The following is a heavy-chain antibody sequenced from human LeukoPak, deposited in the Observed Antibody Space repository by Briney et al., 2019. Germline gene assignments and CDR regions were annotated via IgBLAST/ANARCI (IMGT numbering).Heavy chain of an antibody. CDR3: ASQGTIFGVPAFDL. J-gene: IGHJ2*01. CDR2: IYYSGST. CDR1: GGSISSSSYY. D-gene: IGHD3-3*01. Sequence: SETLSLTCTVSGGSISSSSYYWGWIRQPPGKGLEWIGSIYYSGSTYYNPSLKSRVTISVDTSKNQFSLKLSSVTAADTAVYYCASQGTIFGVPAFDLWGRGTLVTVSS. V-gene: IGHV4-39*01.